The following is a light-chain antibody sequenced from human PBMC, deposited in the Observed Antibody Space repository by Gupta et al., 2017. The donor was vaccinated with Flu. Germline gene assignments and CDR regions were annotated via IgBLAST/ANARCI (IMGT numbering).Light chain of an antibody. CDR3: QQYTNWPSALT. CDR1: QTVRTH. Sequence: ATLSGRASQTVRTHLAWFQQRPGQAPRLLIYEASTRAPGIPARFSGSGSGTDFTLTISSLEAEDFAVYYCQQYTNWPSALTFGQGTRLEIE. CDR2: EAS. J-gene: IGKJ5*01. V-gene: IGKV3-15*01.